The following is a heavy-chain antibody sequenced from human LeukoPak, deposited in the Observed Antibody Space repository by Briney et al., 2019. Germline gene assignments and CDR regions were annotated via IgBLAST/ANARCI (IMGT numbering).Heavy chain of an antibody. CDR2: IYYSGST. CDR3: ARHSTSWSPSPDY. Sequence: SETLSLTCTVSGDSISSSDYYWGWIRQPPGKGLEWIGCIYYSGSTYYTPSLKSRVTISVDTSKTQCSLKLSSVTAADTAVYYCARHSTSWSPSPDYWGQGTLVIVSS. V-gene: IGHV4-39*01. D-gene: IGHD2-2*01. J-gene: IGHJ4*02. CDR1: GDSISSSDYY.